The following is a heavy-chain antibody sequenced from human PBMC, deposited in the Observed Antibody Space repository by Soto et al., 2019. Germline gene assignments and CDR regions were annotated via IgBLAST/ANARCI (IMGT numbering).Heavy chain of an antibody. D-gene: IGHD2-2*01. Sequence: GGSLRLSCAASGFTFSSYAMHWVRQAPGKGLEYVSAISSNGGSTYYANSVKGRFTISRDNSKNTLYLQMGSLRAEDMAVYYCARDSQYTTYCSSTSCLAPPYYYYYYMDVWGKGTTVTVSS. V-gene: IGHV3-64*01. CDR3: ARDSQYTTYCSSTSCLAPPYYYYYYMDV. CDR1: GFTFSSYA. J-gene: IGHJ6*03. CDR2: ISSNGGST.